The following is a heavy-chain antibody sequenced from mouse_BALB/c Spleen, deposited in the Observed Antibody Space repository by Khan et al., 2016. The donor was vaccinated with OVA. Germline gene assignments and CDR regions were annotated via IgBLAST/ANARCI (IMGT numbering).Heavy chain of an antibody. Sequence: EVQLVESGGGLVKPGGSLKLSCAASGFTFSSYSMSWVRQTPEKRLEWVATISGGGSYTYYPDSVKGRFTISRDNAKNTLYLQMSSLKSDDTAMYYCTRVPAYYVNYGYFDVWGAGTTVTVSS. J-gene: IGHJ1*01. V-gene: IGHV5-6-4*01. CDR2: ISGGGSYT. D-gene: IGHD2-10*01. CDR3: TRVPAYYVNYGYFDV. CDR1: GFTFSSYS.